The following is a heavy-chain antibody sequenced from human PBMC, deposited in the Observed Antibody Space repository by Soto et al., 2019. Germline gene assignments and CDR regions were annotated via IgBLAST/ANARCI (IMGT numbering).Heavy chain of an antibody. V-gene: IGHV3-74*01. CDR1: GFTFSRYW. CDR3: ARDLPAAEEY. CDR2: INSDGSST. J-gene: IGHJ4*02. D-gene: IGHD6-25*01. Sequence: SGGSLRLSCAASGFTFSRYWMHWVRQAPGKGLVWVSHINSDGSSTNYADSVKGRFTISRDNAKNTLYLQVNSLRAEDTAVYYCARDLPAAEEYWGQGTLVTVSS.